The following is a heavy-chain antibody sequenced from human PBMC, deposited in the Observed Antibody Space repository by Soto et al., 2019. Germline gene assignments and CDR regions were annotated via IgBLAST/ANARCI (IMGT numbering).Heavy chain of an antibody. V-gene: IGHV2-5*02. CDR3: ARDYYGFKGPPVTWIDP. Sequence: GPTLVNPTQTLTLTCTFSGFSLSTSGVGVAWIRQPPGKALDWLALIYWDDDKRYSPSLKNRLAITKDTSRNEVVLTMTDMDPVDTATYYCARDYYGFKGPPVTWIDPWGPGALVPVSS. CDR1: GFSLSTSGVG. D-gene: IGHD3-3*01. CDR2: IYWDDDK. J-gene: IGHJ5*02.